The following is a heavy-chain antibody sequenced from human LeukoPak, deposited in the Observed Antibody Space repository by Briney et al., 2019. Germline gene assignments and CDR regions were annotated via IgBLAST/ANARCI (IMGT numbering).Heavy chain of an antibody. CDR1: GLNFRSFW. J-gene: IGHJ3*02. V-gene: IGHV3-11*05. Sequence: GGSLRLSCAVSGLNFRSFWMSWVRQAPGKGLEWVSYISSGSSYTNYADSVKGRFTISRDNAKNSLYLQMNSLRAEDTAVYYCARVREANDAFDIWGQGTMVTVSS. CDR2: ISSGSSYT. CDR3: ARVREANDAFDI.